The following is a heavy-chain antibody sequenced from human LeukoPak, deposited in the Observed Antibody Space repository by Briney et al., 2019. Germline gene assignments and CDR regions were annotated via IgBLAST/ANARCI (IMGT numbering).Heavy chain of an antibody. Sequence: PGGSLRLSCAASGFTFRNYSMNWVRQAPGKGLEWVSSISSSSSYIYYADSVKGRFTISRDNAKNSLYLQMNSLRAEDTAVYYCARDTDCSGGSCYSSNDYYYYYMDVWGKGTTVTVSS. V-gene: IGHV3-21*01. CDR2: ISSSSSYI. J-gene: IGHJ6*03. CDR3: ARDTDCSGGSCYSSNDYYYYYMDV. CDR1: GFTFRNYS. D-gene: IGHD2-15*01.